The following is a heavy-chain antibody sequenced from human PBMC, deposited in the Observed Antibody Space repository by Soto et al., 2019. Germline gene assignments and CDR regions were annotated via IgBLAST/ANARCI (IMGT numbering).Heavy chain of an antibody. J-gene: IGHJ4*02. V-gene: IGHV4-30-2*01. CDR3: AAGGGLPRYY. Sequence: QLQLQESGSGLVKPSQTLSLTCAVSGGSISSGGYSWSWIRQPPGKGLEWIGYIYHSGSTYYNPSIKSRVTISVDRATNQFSLKLSSVTAADTAVYYCAAGGGLPRYYWGQGTLVTVSS. D-gene: IGHD5-12*01. CDR2: IYHSGST. CDR1: GGSISSGGYS.